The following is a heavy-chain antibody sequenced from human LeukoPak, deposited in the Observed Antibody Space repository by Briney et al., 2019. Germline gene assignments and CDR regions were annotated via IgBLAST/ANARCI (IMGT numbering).Heavy chain of an antibody. J-gene: IGHJ4*02. CDR1: GYTFSSYG. CDR2: ISAYNGNT. CDR3: ARVYGSGSSYSFDY. V-gene: IGHV1-18*01. Sequence: ASVKVSCKAPGYTFSSYGISWVRQAPGQGLEWMGWISAYNGNTNYAQKLQGRVTMTTDTSTSTAYMEVRSLRSDDTAVYYCARVYGSGSSYSFDYWGQGTLVTVSS. D-gene: IGHD3-10*01.